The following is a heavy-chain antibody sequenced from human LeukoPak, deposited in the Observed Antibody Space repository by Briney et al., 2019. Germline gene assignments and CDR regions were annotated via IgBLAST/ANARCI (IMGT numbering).Heavy chain of an antibody. CDR2: IYYSGST. D-gene: IGHD3-22*01. CDR1: GGSISSYY. Sequence: SETLSLTCTVSGGSISSYYWSWIRQPPGKGLEWIGYIYYSGSTNYNPSLKSRVTISVDTSKNQFSLKLSSVTAADTAVYYCARAYCYDSSGYDYWGQGTLVTVSS. CDR3: ARAYCYDSSGYDY. V-gene: IGHV4-59*01. J-gene: IGHJ4*02.